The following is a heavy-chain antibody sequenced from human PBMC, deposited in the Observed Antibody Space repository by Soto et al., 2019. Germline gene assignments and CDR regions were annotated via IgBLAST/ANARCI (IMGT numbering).Heavy chain of an antibody. CDR1: GYTFTSYG. Sequence: ASVKVSCKASGYTFTSYGISWVRQAPGQGLEWMGWISAYNGNTNYAQKLQGRVTMTTDTSTSTAYMELRSLRSDDTAVYYCARKGGPGGEQQLDYYYYYCMDVWGQGTTVTVSS. J-gene: IGHJ6*02. V-gene: IGHV1-18*01. CDR3: ARKGGPGGEQQLDYYYYYCMDV. D-gene: IGHD6-13*01. CDR2: ISAYNGNT.